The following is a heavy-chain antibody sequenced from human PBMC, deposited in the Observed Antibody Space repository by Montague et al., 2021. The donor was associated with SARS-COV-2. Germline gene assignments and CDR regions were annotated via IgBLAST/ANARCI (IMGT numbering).Heavy chain of an antibody. D-gene: IGHD6-13*01. CDR1: GGSISSSSYY. CDR3: ARLLSWIAAAGTIHYFDY. J-gene: IGHJ4*02. CDR2: IYYSGST. Sequence: SDTLSLTCTVSGGSISSSSYYWGWIRQPPGKGLEWIGSIYYSGSTYYNPSLKSRVTISVDTSKNQFSLKLRSVTAADTAVYYCARLLSWIAAAGTIHYFDYWGQGTLVTVSS. V-gene: IGHV4-39*01.